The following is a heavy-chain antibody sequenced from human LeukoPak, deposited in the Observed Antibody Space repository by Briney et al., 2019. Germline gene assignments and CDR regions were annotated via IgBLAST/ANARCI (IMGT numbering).Heavy chain of an antibody. Sequence: ASVKVSCKASGYTFTSYAMHWVRQAPGQRLEWMGWINAGNGNTKYSQKFQGRVTITRDTSASTAYMELSSLRSEDTAVYYCARPSQYYYGSGSEGSDAFDIWGQGTMVTVSS. V-gene: IGHV1-3*01. J-gene: IGHJ3*02. CDR2: INAGNGNT. CDR3: ARPSQYYYGSGSEGSDAFDI. CDR1: GYTFTSYA. D-gene: IGHD3-10*01.